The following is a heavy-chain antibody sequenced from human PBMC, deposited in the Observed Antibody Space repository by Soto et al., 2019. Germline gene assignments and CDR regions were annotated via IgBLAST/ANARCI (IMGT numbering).Heavy chain of an antibody. CDR2: ISGSGDST. D-gene: IGHD6-19*01. CDR1: GFSFSSYA. V-gene: IGHV3-23*01. J-gene: IGHJ4*02. CDR3: AMRSSGWYFDY. Sequence: EVQLLESGGGLVQPGGSLRLSCAASGFSFSSYAMNWVRQAPGKGLEWVSVISGSGDSTYYADSVKGRFTISRDNSKNTLYLQMISLRAEYTAVYYCAMRSSGWYFDYWGQGTLVIVSS.